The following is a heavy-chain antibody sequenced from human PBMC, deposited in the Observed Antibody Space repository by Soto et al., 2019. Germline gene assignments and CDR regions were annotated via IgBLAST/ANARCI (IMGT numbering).Heavy chain of an antibody. CDR1: GDSFTRGAYY. CDR2: IYYDGST. D-gene: IGHD3-22*01. V-gene: IGHV4-31*03. Sequence: SETLSLTCTVSGDSFTRGAYYWSWIRQHPGKGLEWIGYIYYDGSTYYNPSLKSRVSISVDTSKNQFSLKLNSVTAADTAVYYCAKEGFYFETYWGQGTLVTVSS. CDR3: AKEGFYFETY. J-gene: IGHJ4*02.